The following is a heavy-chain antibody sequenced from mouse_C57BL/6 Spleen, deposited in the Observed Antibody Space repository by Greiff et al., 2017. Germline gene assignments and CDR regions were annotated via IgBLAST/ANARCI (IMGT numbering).Heavy chain of an antibody. D-gene: IGHD2-4*01. V-gene: IGHV5-17*01. J-gene: IGHJ4*01. CDR3: ARDYDYDGAMDY. CDR2: ISSGSSTI. Sequence: EVKVVESGGGLVKPGGSLKLSCAASGFTFSDYGMHWVRQAPEKGLEWVAYISSGSSTIYYADTVKGRFTISRDNAKNTLFLQMTSLRSEDTAMYYCARDYDYDGAMDYWGQGTSVTVSS. CDR1: GFTFSDYG.